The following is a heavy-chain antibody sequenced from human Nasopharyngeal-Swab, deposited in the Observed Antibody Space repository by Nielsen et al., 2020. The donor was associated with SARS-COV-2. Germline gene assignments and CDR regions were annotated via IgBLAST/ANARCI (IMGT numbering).Heavy chain of an antibody. CDR2: IYYSGST. CDR3: ASLVDTAMGAYGMDV. CDR1: GGSFSSYY. V-gene: IGHV4-59*13. Sequence: GSLRLSCAVYGGSFSSYYWSWIRQPPGKGLEWIGYIYYSGSTNYNPSLKSRVTISVDTSKNQFSLKLSSVTAADTAVYYCASLVDTAMGAYGMDVWGQGTTVTVSS. D-gene: IGHD5-18*01. J-gene: IGHJ6*02.